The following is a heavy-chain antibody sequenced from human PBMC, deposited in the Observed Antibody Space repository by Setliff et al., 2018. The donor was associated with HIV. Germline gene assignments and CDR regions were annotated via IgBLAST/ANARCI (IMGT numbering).Heavy chain of an antibody. J-gene: IGHJ4*02. Sequence: LSCAASGFTFDDYAMHWVRLTPGKGLEWVSGINWNSDNIGYAGSVKGRFTISRDNAKNSLHLQMNSLRAEDTALYYCAKDRVSRNLWLREPIDYWGQGTLVTVSS. CDR2: INWNSDNI. CDR3: AKDRVSRNLWLREPIDY. D-gene: IGHD5-18*01. CDR1: GFTFDDYA. V-gene: IGHV3-9*01.